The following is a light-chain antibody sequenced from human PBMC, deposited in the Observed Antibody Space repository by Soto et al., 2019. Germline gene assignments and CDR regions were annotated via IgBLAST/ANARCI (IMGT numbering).Light chain of an antibody. CDR2: EVS. J-gene: IGLJ1*01. CDR1: SSDVGGYNN. V-gene: IGLV2-14*01. CDR3: SSYTSSITYV. Sequence: QSVLTQPASVSGSPGQSITISCTGTSSDVGGYNNVSWYQQHPGKAPKLMIYEVSNRPSGVSNRFSGSKSGNTASLTISGFQAEDEADYYCSSYTSSITYVFGTGTKLTVL.